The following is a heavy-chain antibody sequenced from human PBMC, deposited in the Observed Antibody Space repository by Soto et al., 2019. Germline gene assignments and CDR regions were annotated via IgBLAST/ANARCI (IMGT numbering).Heavy chain of an antibody. CDR3: ATRDSSRFY. CDR2: SHQSGNT. D-gene: IGHD6-13*01. J-gene: IGHJ4*02. CDR1: GVSISSHAW. Sequence: QVQLQESGPGLVKPSGTLSLTCAVSGVSISSHAWWTWVRQPSGKGLEWDGESHQSGNTNYNSSPESRVTISVDKSKNQFSQKLTSVTVADTAVYYCATRDSSRFYWSQATLVTVSS. V-gene: IGHV4-4*02.